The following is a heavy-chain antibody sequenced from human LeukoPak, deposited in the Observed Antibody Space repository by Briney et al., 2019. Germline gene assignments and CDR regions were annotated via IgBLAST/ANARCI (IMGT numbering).Heavy chain of an antibody. Sequence: PSQTLSLTCTVSGGSISSGDYYWSWIRQPPGKGLEWIGEINHSGSTNYNPSLKSRVTISVDTSKNQFSLKLSSVTAADTAVYYCARGLSLQPHPRGVVPAAIEYFQHWGQGTLVTVSS. D-gene: IGHD2-2*02. CDR2: INHSGST. J-gene: IGHJ1*01. V-gene: IGHV4-30-4*08. CDR3: ARGLSLQPHPRGVVPAAIEYFQH. CDR1: GGSISSGDYY.